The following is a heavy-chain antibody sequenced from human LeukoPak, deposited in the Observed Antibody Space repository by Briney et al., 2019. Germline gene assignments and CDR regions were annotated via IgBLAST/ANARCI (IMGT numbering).Heavy chain of an antibody. CDR3: AKDIVVVVAATSDY. J-gene: IGHJ4*02. CDR2: ISGSGGST. D-gene: IGHD2-15*01. V-gene: IGHV3-23*01. Sequence: SGGSLRLSCAASGFTFSSYGMSWVRQAPEKGLEWVSAISGSGGSTYYADSVKGRFTISGDNSKNTLYLQMNSLRAEDTAVYYCAKDIVVVVAATSDYWGQGTLVTVSS. CDR1: GFTFSSYG.